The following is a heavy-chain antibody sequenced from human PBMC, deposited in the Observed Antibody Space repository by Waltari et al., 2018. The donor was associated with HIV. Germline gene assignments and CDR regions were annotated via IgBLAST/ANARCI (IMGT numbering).Heavy chain of an antibody. Sequence: EVQLVESGGGLVQPGGSLRLSCAASGFTFSSYNMNWVRQAPGRGLEWLSSISNSVSAIYYADSVKGRFTISRDNAKNSLYLQMNSLRDEDTAVYYCARDLVAPGNFFDYWGQGTLVTVSS. D-gene: IGHD5-12*01. J-gene: IGHJ4*02. V-gene: IGHV3-48*02. CDR3: ARDLVAPGNFFDY. CDR2: ISNSVSAI. CDR1: GFTFSSYN.